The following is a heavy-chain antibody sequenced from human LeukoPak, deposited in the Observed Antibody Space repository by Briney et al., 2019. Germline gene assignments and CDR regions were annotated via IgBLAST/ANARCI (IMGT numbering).Heavy chain of an antibody. J-gene: IGHJ6*02. CDR1: GYSFTSYC. V-gene: IGHV5-51*01. D-gene: IGHD3-10*01. CDR3: ARHSVRSCGSGSYYPTGMDV. Sequence: GESLKISCKGSGYSFTSYCIGWVRQMPGKGLEWMGIIYPGDSDTRYSPSFQSQVTISADKSISTAYLQWSSLKASDTAMYYCARHSVRSCGSGSYYPTGMDVWGQGTTVTVSS. CDR2: IYPGDSDT.